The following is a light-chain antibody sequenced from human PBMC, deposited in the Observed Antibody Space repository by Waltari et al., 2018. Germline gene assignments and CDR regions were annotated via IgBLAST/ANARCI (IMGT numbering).Light chain of an antibody. V-gene: IGKV3D-15*01. J-gene: IGKJ5*01. CDR3: QQYNRWPPIT. Sequence: EIVMTQSPATLSVSPGGRATLSCRANQSVYTNLAWYQQKPGQAPTLLIYDASTRPTSIPARFTGSGSGTEFTLTISSLQSEDSAVYSCQQYNRWPPITFGQGTRLEIK. CDR2: DAS. CDR1: QSVYTN.